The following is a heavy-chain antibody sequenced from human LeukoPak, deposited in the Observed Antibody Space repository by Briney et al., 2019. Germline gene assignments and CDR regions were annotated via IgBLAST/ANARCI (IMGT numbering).Heavy chain of an antibody. Sequence: SVKVSCKASGGTFSSYAISWVRQAPGQGLEWMGGIIPIFGTANYAQKFQGRVTITTDESTSTAYMELSSLRSEDTAVYYCARVPGGQIQFDYWGQGTLVTVSS. V-gene: IGHV1-69*05. CDR3: ARVPGGQIQFDY. CDR2: IIPIFGTA. CDR1: GGTFSSYA. J-gene: IGHJ4*02. D-gene: IGHD3-16*01.